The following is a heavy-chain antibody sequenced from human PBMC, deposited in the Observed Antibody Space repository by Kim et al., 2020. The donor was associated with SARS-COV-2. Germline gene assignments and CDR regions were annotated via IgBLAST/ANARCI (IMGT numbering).Heavy chain of an antibody. CDR3: ARHVDILTGYPDY. CDR1: GGSISSSSYY. Sequence: SETLSLTCTVSGGSISSSSYYWGWIRQPPGKGLEWIGSIYYSGSTYYNPSLKSRVTISVDTSKNQFSLKLSSVTAADTAVYYCARHVDILTGYPDYWGQGTLVTVSS. D-gene: IGHD3-9*01. CDR2: IYYSGST. J-gene: IGHJ4*02. V-gene: IGHV4-39*01.